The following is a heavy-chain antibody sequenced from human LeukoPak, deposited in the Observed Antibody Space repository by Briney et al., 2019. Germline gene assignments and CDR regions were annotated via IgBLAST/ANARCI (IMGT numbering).Heavy chain of an antibody. CDR2: ISGSGGST. CDR3: AKEMVYEDNWFDP. Sequence: GGSLRLSCAASGFTFSSYSMNWVRQAPGKGLEWVSAISGSGGSTYYADSVKGRFTISRDNPKNTLYLQMNSLRAEDTAVYYCAKEMVYEDNWFDPWGQGTLVTVSS. V-gene: IGHV3-23*01. D-gene: IGHD2-8*01. J-gene: IGHJ5*02. CDR1: GFTFSSYS.